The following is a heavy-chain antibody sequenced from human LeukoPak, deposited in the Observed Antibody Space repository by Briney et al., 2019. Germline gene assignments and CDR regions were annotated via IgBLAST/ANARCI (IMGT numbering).Heavy chain of an antibody. J-gene: IGHJ1*01. CDR1: GYTFTNYA. Sequence: ASVKVSCKTSGYTFTNYAMNWVRQAPGQGLEWMGWINTSTGNPTYAQGFTGRFVFSLDTSVSTAYLQISSLKAEDTAVYYCARAMDTAMGTWRNFQHWGQGTLVTVSS. CDR3: ARAMDTAMGTWRNFQH. V-gene: IGHV7-4-1*02. D-gene: IGHD5-18*01. CDR2: INTSTGNP.